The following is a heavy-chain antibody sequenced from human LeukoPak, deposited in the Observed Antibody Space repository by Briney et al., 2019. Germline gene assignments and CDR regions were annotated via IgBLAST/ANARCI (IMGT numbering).Heavy chain of an antibody. CDR1: GGSIRTYY. J-gene: IGHJ4*02. Sequence: SETLSLTCTVSGGSIRTYYWSWIRQPPGKGLEWIGSIYYSGSTYYNPSLKSRVTISVDTSKNQFSLKLSSVTAADTAVYYCARQSTIWFGSRYYFDYWGQGTLVTVSS. CDR3: ARQSTIWFGSRYYFDY. CDR2: IYYSGST. D-gene: IGHD3-10*01. V-gene: IGHV4-39*01.